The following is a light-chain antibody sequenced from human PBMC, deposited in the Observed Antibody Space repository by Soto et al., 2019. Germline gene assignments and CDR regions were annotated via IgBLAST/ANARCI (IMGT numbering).Light chain of an antibody. CDR1: QGISNY. CDR2: ADS. CDR3: QNYDSAPFT. J-gene: IGKJ3*01. V-gene: IGKV1-27*01. Sequence: DIQMTQSPASLSASVGDRVTITCRASQGISNYLAWYQQKPGKVPKLLIYADSILQSGVPPRFSGSGSGTDFTLTISSLLPEDVATYYCQNYDSAPFTFGPGTKVDL.